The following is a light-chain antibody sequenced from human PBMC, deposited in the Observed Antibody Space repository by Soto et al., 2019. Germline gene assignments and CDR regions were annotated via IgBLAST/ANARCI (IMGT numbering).Light chain of an antibody. CDR2: DAS. CDR1: QDIRNY. V-gene: IGKV1-33*01. Sequence: DIQMTQSPSSLSASVGDRVTITCQASQDIRNYLNWYQQKPGKAPNLLIYDASNLRAGVPSRFSGSGSGTEFTFTISRLQPEDIAIYYCQHYDHPPPLSFGGGTKVEIK. J-gene: IGKJ4*01. CDR3: QHYDHPPPLS.